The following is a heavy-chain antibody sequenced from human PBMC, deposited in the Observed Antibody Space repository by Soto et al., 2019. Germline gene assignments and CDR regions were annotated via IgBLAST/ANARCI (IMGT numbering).Heavy chain of an antibody. J-gene: IGHJ4*02. CDR1: GFMFNNYA. D-gene: IGHD3-22*01. CDR2: VSVSGGTT. CDR3: AKGLYYYDSSGYRLFDY. V-gene: IGHV3-23*01. Sequence: GGSLRLSCAASGFMFNNYAMSWVRQAPGKGLEWVSTVSVSGGTTYYADSLKGRFTISRDNSKKTVYLQMNRLRADDTAIYYCAKGLYYYDSSGYRLFDYWGQGTMVTVYS.